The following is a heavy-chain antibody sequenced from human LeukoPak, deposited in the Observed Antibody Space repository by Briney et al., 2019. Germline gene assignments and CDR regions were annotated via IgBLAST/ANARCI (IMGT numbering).Heavy chain of an antibody. CDR2: ISAYNGNT. D-gene: IGHD6-19*01. CDR3: ARDRAGYSSGWYGEGDY. J-gene: IGHJ4*02. Sequence: ASVKVSCKASGYTFTSYGISWLRQAPGQGLEWMGWISAYNGNTNYAQKLQGRVTMTTDTSTSTAYMELRSLRSDDTAVYYCARDRAGYSSGWYGEGDYWGQGTLVTVSS. CDR1: GYTFTSYG. V-gene: IGHV1-18*01.